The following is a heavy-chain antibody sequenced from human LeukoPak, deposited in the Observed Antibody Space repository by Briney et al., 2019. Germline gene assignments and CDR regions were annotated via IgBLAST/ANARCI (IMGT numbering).Heavy chain of an antibody. CDR2: IYYSGST. D-gene: IGHD3-3*01. Sequence: SETLSLTCTVSGGSISSSRDYWAWLRQPPGKGLEWIANIYYSGSTYYSPSLKSRVTIPVDTSKNQFSLKLSSVTAADTAVYYCARAGVTIFGVVTTNNWFDPWGQGTLVTVSS. CDR1: GGSISSSRDY. J-gene: IGHJ5*02. CDR3: ARAGVTIFGVVTTNNWFDP. V-gene: IGHV4-39*01.